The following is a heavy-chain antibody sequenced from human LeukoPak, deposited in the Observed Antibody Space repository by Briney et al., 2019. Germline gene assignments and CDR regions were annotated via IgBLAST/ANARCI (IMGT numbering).Heavy chain of an antibody. V-gene: IGHV3-53*01. D-gene: IGHD2-15*01. CDR2: MHSGGKT. J-gene: IGHJ4*02. CDR3: TRDLNSGGSC. CDR1: GFSVSSSY. Sequence: PGGSVILSCAASGFSVSSSYIGWVRQAPGKGLEWVSVMHSGGKTYYADSVKGRFSISRDNSKNTLYLQMNSLRAQDTAVYYCTRDLNSGGSCWGQGALVTVSS.